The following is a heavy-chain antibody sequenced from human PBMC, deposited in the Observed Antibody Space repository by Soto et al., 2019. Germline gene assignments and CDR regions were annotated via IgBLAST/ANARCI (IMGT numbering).Heavy chain of an antibody. CDR3: AKDMGKQLAAGGAFDI. D-gene: IGHD6-6*01. V-gene: IGHV3-9*01. CDR2: ISWNSGSI. J-gene: IGHJ3*02. Sequence: DVQLVESGGGLVQPGRSLRLSCAASGFTFDDYAMHWVRQAPGKGLEWASGISWNSGSIGYADSVKGRFTISRDNAKNSLYLQMNSLRAEDTALYYCAKDMGKQLAAGGAFDIWGQGTMVTVSS. CDR1: GFTFDDYA.